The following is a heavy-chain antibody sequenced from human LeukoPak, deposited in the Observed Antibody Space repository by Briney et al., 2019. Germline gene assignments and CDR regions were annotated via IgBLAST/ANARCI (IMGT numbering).Heavy chain of an antibody. V-gene: IGHV3-30*18. J-gene: IGHJ6*04. CDR1: GFTFSSYG. CDR3: AKDPRKLVVPAAMPRLSYYGMDV. D-gene: IGHD2-2*01. CDR2: ISHDGSNK. Sequence: GGSLRLSCAASGFTFSSYGMHWVRQAPGKGLEWVAVISHDGSNKYYADSVKGRFAISRDNSKNTLYLQMNSLRAEDTAVYYCAKDPRKLVVPAAMPRLSYYGMDVWGKGTTVTVSS.